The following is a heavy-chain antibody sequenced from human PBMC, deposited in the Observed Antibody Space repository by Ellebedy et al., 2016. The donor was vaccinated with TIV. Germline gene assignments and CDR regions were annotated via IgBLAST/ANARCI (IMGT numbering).Heavy chain of an antibody. Sequence: GESLKISCAASGFTFSSYAMSWVRQAPGKGLEWVSTISSTGSRTYYADSVEGRFIISRDNSKKTLYLQMNSLRAEDTAVYYCAKDGSSGWRNWYFDLWGRGTLVTVSS. CDR1: GFTFSSYA. J-gene: IGHJ2*01. CDR3: AKDGSSGWRNWYFDL. V-gene: IGHV3-23*01. CDR2: ISSTGSRT. D-gene: IGHD6-19*01.